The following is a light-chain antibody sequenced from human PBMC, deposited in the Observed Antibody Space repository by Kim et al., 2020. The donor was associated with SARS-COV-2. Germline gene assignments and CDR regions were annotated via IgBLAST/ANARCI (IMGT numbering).Light chain of an antibody. J-gene: IGLJ3*02. CDR1: SVHSSYA. Sequence: SVKLTCTRSSVHSSYAIAWHQQPPEKGPRYLMKLNSDGSHSKGDGIPDRFSGSSSGAERYLTISSLQSEDEADYYCQTWGTGIRVFGGGTQLTVL. CDR3: QTWGTGIRV. V-gene: IGLV4-69*01. CDR2: LNSDGSH.